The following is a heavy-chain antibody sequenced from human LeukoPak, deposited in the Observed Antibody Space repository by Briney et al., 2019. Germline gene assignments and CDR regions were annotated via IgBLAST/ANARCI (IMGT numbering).Heavy chain of an antibody. Sequence: SETLPLTCAVYGGSFSGYYWSWIRQPPGKGLEWIGEINHSGSTNYNPSLKSRVTISVDTSKNQFSLKLSSVTAADTAVYYCARLNLGYCSSTSCIVGDYGMDVWGQGTTVTVSS. CDR2: INHSGST. CDR1: GGSFSGYY. V-gene: IGHV4-34*01. D-gene: IGHD2-2*01. CDR3: ARLNLGYCSSTSCIVGDYGMDV. J-gene: IGHJ6*02.